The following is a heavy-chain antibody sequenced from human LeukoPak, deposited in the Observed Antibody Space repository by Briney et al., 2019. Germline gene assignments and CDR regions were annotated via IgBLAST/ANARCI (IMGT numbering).Heavy chain of an antibody. CDR3: AKDVTEFDY. CDR1: GFTFSTYA. CDR2: ISGSGGSS. D-gene: IGHD2-21*02. Sequence: PGGSLRLSCAASGFTFSTYAMNWVRQAPGKGLEWVSGISGSGGSSYYADSVKGRFTISRDNSKNTLYLQMNSLRAEDTAVYYCAKDVTEFDYWGQGTLVTVSS. V-gene: IGHV3-23*01. J-gene: IGHJ4*02.